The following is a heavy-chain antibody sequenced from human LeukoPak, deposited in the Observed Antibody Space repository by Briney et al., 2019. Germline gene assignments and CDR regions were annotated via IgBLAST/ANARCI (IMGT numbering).Heavy chain of an antibody. V-gene: IGHV3-21*04. CDR2: ISTTSTYI. CDR3: ARTGGSQGGNY. D-gene: IGHD1-26*01. CDR1: RFTFSSYS. Sequence: GGSLRLSCAASRFTFSSYSMNWVRQAPGKGLEWVSCISTTSTYIYYADSVKGRFTISRDNAKNSLYLQMNSLRAEDTAVYYCARTGGSQGGNYWGQGTLVTVSS. J-gene: IGHJ4*02.